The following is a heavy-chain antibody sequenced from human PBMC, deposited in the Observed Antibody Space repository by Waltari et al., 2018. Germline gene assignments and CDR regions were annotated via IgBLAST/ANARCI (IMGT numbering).Heavy chain of an antibody. J-gene: IGHJ5*02. Sequence: QVQLPQSGPRLVTPSEILTLSCTISGGTINSFSFTWIRQAPGKRLEWIAHLHYSGNTNYNPSFNSRITISLDRSKSELSLNLNSVTTADTAVYYCATSGNLGVIGTWDQGTRVIVSS. CDR3: ATSGNLGVIGT. CDR1: GGTINSFS. V-gene: IGHV4-59*03. CDR2: LHYSGNT. D-gene: IGHD3-10*01.